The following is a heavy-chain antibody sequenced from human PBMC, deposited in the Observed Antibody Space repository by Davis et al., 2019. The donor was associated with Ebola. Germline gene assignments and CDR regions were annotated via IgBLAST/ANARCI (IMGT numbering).Heavy chain of an antibody. V-gene: IGHV1-69*13. CDR2: IIPIFGTA. D-gene: IGHD1-26*01. CDR3: ARTSGSYYYYGMDV. CDR1: VCTFSSYS. J-gene: IGHJ6*04. Sequence: SVQVSCMASVCTFSSYSISWVRQAPGQGLEWMGGIIPIFGTASYTQKFQDRVTITADESTSTAYMELSSLRSEDTAVYYCARTSGSYYYYGMDVWGKGTTVTVSS.